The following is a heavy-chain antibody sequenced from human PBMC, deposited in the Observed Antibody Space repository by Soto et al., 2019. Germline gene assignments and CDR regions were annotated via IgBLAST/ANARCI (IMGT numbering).Heavy chain of an antibody. Sequence: GGSLRLSCAASGFTFSSYSMNWVRQAPGKGLEWVSSISSSSSYIYYADSVKGRFTISRDNAKNSLYLQMNSLRAEDTAVYYCARDNLDILTGDDAFDIWGQGTMVTVSS. CDR1: GFTFSSYS. CDR2: ISSSSSYI. V-gene: IGHV3-21*01. D-gene: IGHD3-9*01. J-gene: IGHJ3*02. CDR3: ARDNLDILTGDDAFDI.